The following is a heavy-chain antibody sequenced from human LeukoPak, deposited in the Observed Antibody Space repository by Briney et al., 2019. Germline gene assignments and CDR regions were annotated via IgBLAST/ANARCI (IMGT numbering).Heavy chain of an antibody. CDR2: INSGGDNT. Sequence: GGSLRLSCVASGFTFGSYSMNWVRQAPGKGLEWVSYINSGGDNTYYADSVKGRFTISRDKAKSSLYLQMNSLRAEDTAVYYCARLAGAVVGTSDFDYWGQGTLVTVSS. CDR1: GFTFGSYS. V-gene: IGHV3-48*01. CDR3: ARLAGAVVGTSDFDY. J-gene: IGHJ4*02. D-gene: IGHD6-19*01.